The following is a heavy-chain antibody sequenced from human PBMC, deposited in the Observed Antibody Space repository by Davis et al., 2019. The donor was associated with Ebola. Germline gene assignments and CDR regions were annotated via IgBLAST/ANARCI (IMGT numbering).Heavy chain of an antibody. CDR3: ASAPTLGLLSPFDD. D-gene: IGHD3/OR15-3a*01. CDR1: GFSFSTYW. CDR2: ISSDGSST. V-gene: IGHV3-74*01. J-gene: IGHJ4*02. Sequence: GESLKISCTGSGFSFSTYWMQWVRQGPGKGLVWVSRISSDGSSTGYADSVKGRFTISRDNAKSTVYLEMNSLTAEDTAVYFCASAPTLGLLSPFDDWGKGTRVTVSS.